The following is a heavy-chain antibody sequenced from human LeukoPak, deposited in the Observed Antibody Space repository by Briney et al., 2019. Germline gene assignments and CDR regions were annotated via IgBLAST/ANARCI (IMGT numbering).Heavy chain of an antibody. J-gene: IGHJ4*02. Sequence: SETLSLTCTVSGGSISSYYWSWIRQPPGKGLEWIGYIYYSGSTYYNPSLRSRVTISVDTSKNQFSLTLSSVTAADTAVYYCARLYFSRNVFIPARWDYWGQGTLVTVSS. V-gene: IGHV4-59*12. CDR2: IYYSGST. CDR3: ARLYFSRNVFIPARWDY. D-gene: IGHD3-3*01. CDR1: GGSISSYY.